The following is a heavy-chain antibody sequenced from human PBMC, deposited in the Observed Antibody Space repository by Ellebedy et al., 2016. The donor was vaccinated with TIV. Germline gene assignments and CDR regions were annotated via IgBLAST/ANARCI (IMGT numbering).Heavy chain of an antibody. CDR2: IYYSGST. Sequence: MPSETLSLTCTVSGGSISSSSYYWGWIRQPPGKGLEWIGSIYYSGSTYYNPSLKSRVTISVDTSKNQFSLKLSSVTAADTAVYYCAREKHDYGSGSYDYYYYGMDVWGQGTTVTVSS. CDR3: AREKHDYGSGSYDYYYYGMDV. V-gene: IGHV4-39*02. D-gene: IGHD3-10*01. J-gene: IGHJ6*02. CDR1: GGSISSSSYY.